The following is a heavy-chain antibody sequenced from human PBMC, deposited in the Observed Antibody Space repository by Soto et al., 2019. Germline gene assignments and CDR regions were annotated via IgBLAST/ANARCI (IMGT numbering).Heavy chain of an antibody. Sequence: SETLSLTCTVSGGSISSGGYYWSWIRQHPGRGLEWIGYIYYSGSTYYNPSLKSRVTISVDTSKNQFSLKLSSVTAADTAVYYCARAREFPYYYGMDVWGQGTTVTVSS. CDR1: GGSISSGGYY. CDR3: ARAREFPYYYGMDV. CDR2: IYYSGST. D-gene: IGHD3-10*01. J-gene: IGHJ6*02. V-gene: IGHV4-31*03.